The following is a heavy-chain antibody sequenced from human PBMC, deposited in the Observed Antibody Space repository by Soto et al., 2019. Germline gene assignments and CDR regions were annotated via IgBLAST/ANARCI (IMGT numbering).Heavy chain of an antibody. CDR3: ARVVGYGMDV. CDR1: GYTFSSYG. V-gene: IGHV1-18*01. Sequence: QVQLVQSGAEVKKPGASVKVSCKASGYTFSSYGISWVRQAPGQGLEWMGWISAYNDDTNYAQKLQGRVTMTTDTAPSTGYMELRSLRSDDTAVYSWARVVGYGMDVWGRGTTVTVFS. CDR2: ISAYNDDT. D-gene: IGHD2-15*01. J-gene: IGHJ6*04.